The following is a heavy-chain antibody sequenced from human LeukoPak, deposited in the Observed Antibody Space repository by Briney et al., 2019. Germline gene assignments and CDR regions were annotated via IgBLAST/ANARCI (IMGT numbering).Heavy chain of an antibody. J-gene: IGHJ4*02. Sequence: SETLSLTCTVSGGSISSYYWSWIRQPPGKGLEWIGYIYYGGSTNYNPSLKSRVTISVDTSKNQFSLKLSSVTAADTAVYYCARAVGATVLDYWGQGTLVTVSS. D-gene: IGHD1-26*01. CDR3: ARAVGATVLDY. CDR1: GGSISSYY. CDR2: IYYGGST. V-gene: IGHV4-59*01.